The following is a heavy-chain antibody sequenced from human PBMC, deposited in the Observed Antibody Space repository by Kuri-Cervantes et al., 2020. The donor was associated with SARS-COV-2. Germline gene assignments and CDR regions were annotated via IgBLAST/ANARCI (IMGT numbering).Heavy chain of an antibody. J-gene: IGHJ6*02. V-gene: IGHV1-18*04. Sequence: GSLRLSCKASGYTFTSYGISWVRQAPGQGLEWMGWISAYNGNTNYAQKLQGRVTMTTDTSTSTAYMELRSLRSDDTAVYYCAGSSIAPNYYYYGMDVWGQGTTVTVSS. CDR1: GYTFTSYG. CDR2: ISAYNGNT. D-gene: IGHD3-10*01. CDR3: AGSSIAPNYYYYGMDV.